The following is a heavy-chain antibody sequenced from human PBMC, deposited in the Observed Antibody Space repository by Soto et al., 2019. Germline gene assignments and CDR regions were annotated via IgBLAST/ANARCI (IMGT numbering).Heavy chain of an antibody. V-gene: IGHV4-30-2*01. J-gene: IGHJ6*02. Sequence: TRSLTCLVSCVSISSGGYSWSWIRQPPGKGLEWIGYIYHSGSTYYNPSLKSRVTISVDRSKNQFSLKLSSVTAADTAVYYCARGRYYYGSGDYMDVWGQGTTVTVSS. CDR3: ARGRYYYGSGDYMDV. CDR1: CVSISSGGYS. CDR2: IYHSGST. D-gene: IGHD3-10*01.